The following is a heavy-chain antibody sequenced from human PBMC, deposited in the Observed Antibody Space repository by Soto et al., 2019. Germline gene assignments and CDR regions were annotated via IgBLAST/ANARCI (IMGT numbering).Heavy chain of an antibody. CDR2: IYYSGST. Sequence: SESLSLTCTVSGGSICSGDYYWSWIRQPPGKGLEWIGYIYYSGSTYYNPSLKSRVTISVDTSKNQFSLKLSSVTAADTAVYYCARAKTYFDYWGQGTLVTVSS. CDR1: GGSICSGDYY. V-gene: IGHV4-30-4*01. CDR3: ARAKTYFDY. J-gene: IGHJ4*02.